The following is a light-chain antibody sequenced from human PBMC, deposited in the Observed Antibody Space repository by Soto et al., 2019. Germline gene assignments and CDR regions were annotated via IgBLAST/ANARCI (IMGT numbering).Light chain of an antibody. V-gene: IGKV3-20*01. CDR1: QSVSSSY. CDR2: GAS. Sequence: EIVVTQSPGTLSLSPVERATLSCRASQSVSSSYLAWYQQKPGQAPRLLIYGASSRATGIPDRFSGSGSGTDFTLTISRLEPEDFAVYYCQQYGSPPLTFGQGTKVDIK. CDR3: QQYGSPPLT. J-gene: IGKJ1*01.